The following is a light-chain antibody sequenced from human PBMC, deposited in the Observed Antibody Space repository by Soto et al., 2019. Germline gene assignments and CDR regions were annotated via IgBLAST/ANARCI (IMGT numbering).Light chain of an antibody. V-gene: IGKV1-5*03. CDR3: QQYNSYPRT. Sequence: DIQMTQSPSTLSASVGDRVTITCRASQSISSWLAWYQQKPGKAPKLLIYKASSLESGVQSRFSGSGSGTEFTLTISSLQPDDFATYYCQQYNSYPRTFCQGTKVEIK. CDR1: QSISSW. CDR2: KAS. J-gene: IGKJ1*01.